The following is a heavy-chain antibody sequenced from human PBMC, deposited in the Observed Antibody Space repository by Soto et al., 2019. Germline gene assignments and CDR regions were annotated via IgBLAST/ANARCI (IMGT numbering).Heavy chain of an antibody. D-gene: IGHD1-1*01. CDR1: GDSVSSNSAA. V-gene: IGHV6-1*01. CDR2: TYYRSKWYK. CDR3: ATVELNDGNFYY. Sequence: SQTLSLTCAISGDSVSSNSAAWNWIRQSPSRGLEWLGKTYYRSKWYKHYAVSVKSRITINPDTSKNQFSLQLISVTPEDTAVYYCATVELNDGNFYYCGQGTLFTVSS. J-gene: IGHJ4*02.